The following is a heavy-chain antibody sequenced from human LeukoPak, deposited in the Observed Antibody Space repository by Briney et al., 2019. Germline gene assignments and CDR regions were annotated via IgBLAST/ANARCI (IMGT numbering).Heavy chain of an antibody. D-gene: IGHD5-24*01. CDR3: AKTGPMGDNFYYYYMDV. CDR2: LSYDGSNE. V-gene: IGHV3-30*06. CDR1: GFSFRSYG. J-gene: IGHJ6*03. Sequence: PGGSLRLSCAASGFSFRSYGMHWVRQAPGKGLEWVALLSYDGSNEYYADSVKGRFTISRDTSRNTLDLQMNSLRGEDTAVYYCAKTGPMGDNFYYYYMDVWGKGTTVTVSS.